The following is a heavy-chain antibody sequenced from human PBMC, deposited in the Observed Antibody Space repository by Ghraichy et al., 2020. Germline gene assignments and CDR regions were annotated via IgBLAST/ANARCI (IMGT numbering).Heavy chain of an antibody. Sequence: GESLRLSCAASGFTFSSYAMNWVRQAPGKGLEWVSAISGGGGNTYYADSVKGRFTISRDNSKNTLYLQMNSLRTEDTAVYYCANPGNTPYYGMDVWGQGTTVTVSS. D-gene: IGHD1-14*01. V-gene: IGHV3-23*01. J-gene: IGHJ6*02. CDR1: GFTFSSYA. CDR3: ANPGNTPYYGMDV. CDR2: ISGGGGNT.